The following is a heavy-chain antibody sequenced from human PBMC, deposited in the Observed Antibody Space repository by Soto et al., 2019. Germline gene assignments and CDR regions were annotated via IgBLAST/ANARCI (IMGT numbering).Heavy chain of an antibody. Sequence: GGSLRLSCAASGFTFNNYGMHWVRQAPGKGLEWVAVISYDGSNKYYADSVKGRFTISRDNSKNTLYLQMNSLRVEDTAVYYCAKDSWQWLVRYHTNYYGMDVWGQGTTVTVAS. CDR3: AKDSWQWLVRYHTNYYGMDV. J-gene: IGHJ6*02. CDR1: GFTFNNYG. V-gene: IGHV3-30*18. D-gene: IGHD6-19*01. CDR2: ISYDGSNK.